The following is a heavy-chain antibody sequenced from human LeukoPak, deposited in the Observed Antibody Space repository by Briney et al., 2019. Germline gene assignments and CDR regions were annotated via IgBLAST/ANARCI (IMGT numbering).Heavy chain of an antibody. CDR1: GGTFSSYA. V-gene: IGHV1-8*02. J-gene: IGHJ6*02. D-gene: IGHD3-3*01. Sequence: RASVKVSCKASGGTFSSYAISWVRQAPGQGLEWMGWMNPNSGNTGYAQKFQGRVTMTRNTSVSTAYMELSSLRSEDTAVYYCARVRGRPGFTIFGVVTTTRYYYYYGMDVWGQGTTVTVSS. CDR2: MNPNSGNT. CDR3: ARVRGRPGFTIFGVVTTTRYYYYYGMDV.